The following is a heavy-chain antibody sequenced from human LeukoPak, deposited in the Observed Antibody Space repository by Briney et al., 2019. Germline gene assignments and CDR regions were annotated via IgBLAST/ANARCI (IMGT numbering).Heavy chain of an antibody. J-gene: IGHJ4*02. V-gene: IGHV1-2*02. Sequence: ASVKVPCKASGYTFTGYYMHWVRQAPGQGLEWMGWINPNSGGTNYAQKFQGRVTMTRDTSISTAYMELSRLRSDDTAVYYCARSVEMATPIDYWGQGTLVTVSS. CDR3: ARSVEMATPIDY. D-gene: IGHD5-24*01. CDR1: GYTFTGYY. CDR2: INPNSGGT.